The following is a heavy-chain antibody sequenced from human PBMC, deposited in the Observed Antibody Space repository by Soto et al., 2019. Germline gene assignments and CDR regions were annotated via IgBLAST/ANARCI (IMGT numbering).Heavy chain of an antibody. V-gene: IGHV3-23*01. J-gene: IGHJ6*03. CDR3: AKDLLTIFGVVTYYYYYMDV. D-gene: IGHD3-3*01. CDR2: ISGSGGST. Sequence: GGSLRLSCAASGFTFSSYAMSWVRQAPGKGLEWVSAISGSGGSTYYADSVKGRFTISRDNSKNTLYLQMNSLSAEDTAVYYCAKDLLTIFGVVTYYYYYMDVWGKGTTVTVSS. CDR1: GFTFSSYA.